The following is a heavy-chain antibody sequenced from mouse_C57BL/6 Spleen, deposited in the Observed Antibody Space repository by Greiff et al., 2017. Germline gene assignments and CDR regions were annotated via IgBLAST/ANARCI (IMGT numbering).Heavy chain of an antibody. CDR1: GYTFTSYW. V-gene: IGHV1-50*01. CDR2: TDPSDSYT. Sequence: QVQLQQPGAELVKPGASVKLSCKASGYTFTSYWMQWVKQRPGQGLEWIAHTDPSDSYTNYNQKFKGKATLTVDTSSSTAYMQLSSLTSEASAVYYCARREYYGSSHYYFDYWGQGTTLTVSS. J-gene: IGHJ2*01. CDR3: ARREYYGSSHYYFDY. D-gene: IGHD1-1*01.